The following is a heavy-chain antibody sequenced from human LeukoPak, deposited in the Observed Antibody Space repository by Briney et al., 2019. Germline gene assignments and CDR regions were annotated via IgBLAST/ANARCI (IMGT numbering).Heavy chain of an antibody. CDR2: IYYSGST. D-gene: IGHD2-15*01. J-gene: IGHJ4*02. CDR1: GGSISNGVYY. Sequence: SPSETLSLTCTVSGGSISNGVYYWSWIRQHPGKGLEWTGYIYYSGSTYYSPSLKSRLTMSVDTSKNQFSLKLSPVTAADTAVYYCARDLGGGSFDFWGQGTLVTVSS. V-gene: IGHV4-31*03. CDR3: ARDLGGGSFDF.